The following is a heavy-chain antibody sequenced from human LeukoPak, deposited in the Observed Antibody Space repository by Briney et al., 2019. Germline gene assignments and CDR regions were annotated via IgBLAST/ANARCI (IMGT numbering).Heavy chain of an antibody. CDR2: IHPGDSNT. V-gene: IGHV5-51*01. D-gene: IGHD6-19*01. J-gene: IGHJ4*02. CDR3: ARRRGDTVAGPDY. Sequence: GESLQISCQGSGYSFTNYWIVWVRQMPGQGLEYMGIIHPGDSNTKYSPSFEGQVIISVDKSISTAYLQWSSLKASDSAIYYCARRRGDTVAGPDYWGQGTLVTVS. CDR1: GYSFTNYW.